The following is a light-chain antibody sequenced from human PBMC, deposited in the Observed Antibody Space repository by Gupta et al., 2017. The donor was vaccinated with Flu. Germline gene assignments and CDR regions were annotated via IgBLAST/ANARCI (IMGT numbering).Light chain of an antibody. V-gene: IGLV3-9*01. CDR3: QVWDTSVV. CDR1: NIRSKN. J-gene: IGLJ2*01. CDR2: KDY. Sequence: SYELTQPLPVSVALGQTAKIPCGGNNIRSKNVHWYQQRPGQAPVLVNYKDYNRPSGIPERFSGSNSGNTATLTISGAQSGDEADYFCQVWDTSVVFGGGTKLTVL.